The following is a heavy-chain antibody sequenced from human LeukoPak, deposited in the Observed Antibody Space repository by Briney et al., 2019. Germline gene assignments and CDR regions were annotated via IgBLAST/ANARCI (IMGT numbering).Heavy chain of an antibody. D-gene: IGHD3-22*01. CDR1: GYTFTSYG. Sequence: GASVKVSCKASGYTFTSYGISWVRQAPGQGLEWMGWISAYNGNTNYAQKFQGRVTMTRNTSISTAYMELSSLRSEDTAVYYCARRDYYYDSNNWFDPWGQGTLVTVSS. CDR3: ARRDYYYDSNNWFDP. V-gene: IGHV1-18*01. CDR2: ISAYNGNT. J-gene: IGHJ5*02.